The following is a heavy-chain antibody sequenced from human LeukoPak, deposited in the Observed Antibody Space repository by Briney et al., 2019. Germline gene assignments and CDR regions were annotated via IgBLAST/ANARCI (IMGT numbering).Heavy chain of an antibody. V-gene: IGHV3-48*03. D-gene: IGHD3-3*01. CDR3: ARGSRFGVVGRDAFDI. Sequence: GGSPRLSCAASGFTFSSYEMNWVRQAPGKGLEWVSYISSSGSTIYYADSVKGRFTISRDNAKNSLYLQVNSLRAEDTAVYYCARGSRFGVVGRDAFDIWGQGTVVTVSS. CDR1: GFTFSSYE. J-gene: IGHJ3*02. CDR2: ISSSGSTI.